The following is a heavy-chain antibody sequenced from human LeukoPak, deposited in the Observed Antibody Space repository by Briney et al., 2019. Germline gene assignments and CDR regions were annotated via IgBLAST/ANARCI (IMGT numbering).Heavy chain of an antibody. CDR1: GFTFSSYG. CDR2: ISYDGINK. CDR3: AKGALDYAIDP. J-gene: IGHJ5*02. Sequence: GGSLRLSCAASGFTFSSYGMHWVRQAPGKGLEWVAVISYDGINKHYADSVKGRFTISRDNSKNTLYLQMNSLRAEDTAVYYCAKGALDYAIDPWGQGTLVTVSS. V-gene: IGHV3-30*18. D-gene: IGHD4-17*01.